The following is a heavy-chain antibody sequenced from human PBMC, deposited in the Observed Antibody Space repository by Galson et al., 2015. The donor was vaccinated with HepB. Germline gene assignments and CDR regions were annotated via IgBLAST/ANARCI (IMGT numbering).Heavy chain of an antibody. CDR1: GFTFSSYG. D-gene: IGHD3-10*01. V-gene: IGHV3-30*18. J-gene: IGHJ4*02. CDR2: ISYDGSNK. Sequence: SLRLSCAASGFTFSSYGMHWVRQAPGKGLEWVAVISYDGSNKYYADSVKGRFTISRDNSKNTLYLQMNSLRAEDTAVYYCAKDAEYYYGSGSYYTHWGQGTLVTVSS. CDR3: AKDAEYYYGSGSYYTH.